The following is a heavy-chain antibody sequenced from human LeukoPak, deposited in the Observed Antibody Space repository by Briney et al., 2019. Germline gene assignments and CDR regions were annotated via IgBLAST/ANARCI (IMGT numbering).Heavy chain of an antibody. J-gene: IGHJ4*02. Sequence: SETLSLTCTVSGGSISSSSYYWGWIRQPPGKGLEWIGSIYYSGSTYYNPSLKSRVTISVDTSKNQFSLKLSSVTAADTAVYYCARGDYYDSSGYYYDLGFLGGAFDYWGQGTLVTVSS. CDR2: IYYSGST. CDR3: ARGDYYDSSGYYYDLGFLGGAFDY. CDR1: GGSISSSSYY. D-gene: IGHD3-22*01. V-gene: IGHV4-39*07.